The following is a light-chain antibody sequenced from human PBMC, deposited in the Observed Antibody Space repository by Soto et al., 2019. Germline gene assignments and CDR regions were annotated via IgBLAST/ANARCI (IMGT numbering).Light chain of an antibody. Sequence: QSVLTQPPSASGTPGQRVTISCSGSSSNIGSNAVNWYQQLPGTAPKLLIYNNNQWPSGVPDRFSGSKSGTSTSLAISGLQSEDEAAYYRAAWDDSLNGLVFGGGTKLTVL. CDR1: SSNIGSNA. J-gene: IGLJ3*02. CDR3: AAWDDSLNGLV. V-gene: IGLV1-44*01. CDR2: NNN.